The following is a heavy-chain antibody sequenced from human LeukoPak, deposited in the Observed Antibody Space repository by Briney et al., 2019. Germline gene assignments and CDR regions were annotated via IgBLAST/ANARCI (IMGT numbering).Heavy chain of an antibody. CDR2: TRNKANSYSI. V-gene: IGHV3-72*01. Sequence: GRSLRLSCAASGFTLSDHYMDWVRQASGKGLEWVARTRNKANSYSIEYAASVNGRFTISRADSKNSVYLQMNSLKIEATAVYYCARGHKGFDYWGQGTLVTVSS. J-gene: IGHJ4*02. CDR3: ARGHKGFDY. CDR1: GFTLSDHY.